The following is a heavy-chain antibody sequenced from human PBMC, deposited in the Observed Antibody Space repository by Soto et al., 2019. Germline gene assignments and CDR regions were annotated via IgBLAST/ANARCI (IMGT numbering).Heavy chain of an antibody. CDR3: AGLVAGTNYYYYYMDV. CDR1: GGSISSYY. Sequence: SETLSLTCTVSGGSISSYYWSWIRQPPGKGLEWIGYIYYSGSTNYNPSLKSRVTISVDTSKNQFSLKLSSVTAADTAVYYCAGLVAGTNYYYYYMDVWGKGTTVTVSS. D-gene: IGHD6-19*01. V-gene: IGHV4-59*08. J-gene: IGHJ6*03. CDR2: IYYSGST.